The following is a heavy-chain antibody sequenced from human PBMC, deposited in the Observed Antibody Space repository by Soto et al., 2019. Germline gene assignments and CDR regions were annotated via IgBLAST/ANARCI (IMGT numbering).Heavy chain of an antibody. CDR1: GFTFSSYE. D-gene: IGHD6-6*01. CDR3: ARDWPYSSSSGGFDY. V-gene: IGHV3-48*03. CDR2: ISSSGSTI. Sequence: GGSLRLSCAASGFTFSSYEINWVRQAPGKGLEWVSYISSSGSTIYYADSVKGRFTISRDNAKNSLYLQMNSLRAEDTAVYYCARDWPYSSSSGGFDYWGQGTLVTVSS. J-gene: IGHJ4*02.